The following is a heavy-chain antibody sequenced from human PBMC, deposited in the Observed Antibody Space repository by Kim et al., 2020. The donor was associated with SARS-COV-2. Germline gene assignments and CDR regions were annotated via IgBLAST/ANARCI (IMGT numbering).Heavy chain of an antibody. CDR3: SRDCSHSSKDFDA. Sequence: SETLSLTCSVSGDSITETECFWDWVRQSPGRGLQWLANIHESGSTYYNPSLKSRLVLSMDASKNQFSLRLTSVTAADTAVYYCSRDCSHSSKDFDAWGRGILVTVSS. V-gene: IGHV4-39*07. CDR2: IHESGST. J-gene: IGHJ2*01. D-gene: IGHD4-4*01. CDR1: GDSITETECF.